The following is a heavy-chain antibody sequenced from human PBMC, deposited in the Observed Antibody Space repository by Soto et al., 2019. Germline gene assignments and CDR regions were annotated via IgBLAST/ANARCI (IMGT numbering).Heavy chain of an antibody. J-gene: IGHJ4*02. V-gene: IGHV4-34*01. CDR2: INHSGNT. CDR1: GGSFSGYY. D-gene: IGHD3-22*01. CDR3: ARCDYDRSGPIDY. Sequence: QVQLQQWGAGLLKPSETLSLTCGVYGGSFSGYYWSWIRQPPGKGLEWIGEINHSGNTKYSPSLTSRVTISVDTSENQFSLKLSSATAADTAVYYCARCDYDRSGPIDYWGQGILVTVSS.